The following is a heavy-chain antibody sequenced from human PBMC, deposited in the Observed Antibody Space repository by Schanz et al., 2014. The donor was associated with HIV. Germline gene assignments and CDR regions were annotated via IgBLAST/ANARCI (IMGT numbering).Heavy chain of an antibody. Sequence: QVQLHQWGAGLLKPSETLSLTCAVYGGSLSGNYWSWIRQPPGKGLEWIGKINHSGTTNYNPSLESRVTIPIDTSKKQFSLNLTSVTAADTAVFYCARELLTTVTPSFDSWGQGTLVTVSS. V-gene: IGHV4-34*01. J-gene: IGHJ4*02. D-gene: IGHD4-4*01. CDR1: GGSLSGNY. CDR2: INHSGTT. CDR3: ARELLTTVTPSFDS.